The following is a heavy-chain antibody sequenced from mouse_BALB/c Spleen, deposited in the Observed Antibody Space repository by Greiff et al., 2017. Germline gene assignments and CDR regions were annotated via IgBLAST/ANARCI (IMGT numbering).Heavy chain of an antibody. CDR3: ASPYDGYYLPWFAD. CDR2: ISSGGSYT. J-gene: IGHJ3*01. CDR1: GFTFSSYA. D-gene: IGHD2-3*01. V-gene: IGHV5-9-3*01. Sequence: EVKLVESGGGLVKPGGSLKLSCAASGFTFSSYAMSWVRQTPEKRLEWVATISSGGSYTYYPDSVKGRFTISRDHAKNTLYLQMSSLRSEDTAMYYCASPYDGYYLPWFADWGQGTLVTVSA.